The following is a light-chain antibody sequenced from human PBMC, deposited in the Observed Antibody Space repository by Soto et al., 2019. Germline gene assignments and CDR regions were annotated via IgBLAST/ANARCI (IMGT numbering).Light chain of an antibody. CDR3: QSYDSSLSVV. CDR2: GNS. Sequence: QSVLTQPPSVSGAPGQRVTISCTGSSSNIGAGYDVHWYQPLPGTAPKPLIYGNSNRPSGVPDRFSGSKSGTSASLAITGLQAEDEADYYCQSYDSSLSVVFGGGTKLTVL. V-gene: IGLV1-40*01. J-gene: IGLJ2*01. CDR1: SSNIGAGYD.